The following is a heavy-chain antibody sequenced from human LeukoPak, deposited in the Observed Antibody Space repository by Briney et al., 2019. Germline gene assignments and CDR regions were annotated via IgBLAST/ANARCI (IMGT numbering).Heavy chain of an antibody. Sequence: GGSLRLSCAASGFTFSSYGMHWVRQAPGKGLEWVAVISYDGGNKYYADSVKGRFTISRDNSKNTLYLQMNSLRAEDTAMYYCARVPKNYYDSSGSYWGQGTLVTVSS. CDR3: ARVPKNYYDSSGSY. V-gene: IGHV3-30*03. CDR2: ISYDGGNK. D-gene: IGHD3-22*01. J-gene: IGHJ4*02. CDR1: GFTFSSYG.